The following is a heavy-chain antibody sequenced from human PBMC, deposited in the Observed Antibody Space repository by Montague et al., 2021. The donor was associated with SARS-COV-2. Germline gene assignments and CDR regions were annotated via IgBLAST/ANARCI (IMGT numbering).Heavy chain of an antibody. V-gene: IGHV4-61*08. Sequence: SETLSLTCTVSGGSISSGDYYWSWIRQPPGKRLEWIRYIYYSGSTNYNLSLKSRVTITVDTSKNQFSLKLSSVTAADTAVYYCARHKKRLWFGELLFDYWGQGTLVTVSS. CDR2: IYYSGST. CDR1: GGSISSGDYY. D-gene: IGHD3-10*01. CDR3: ARHKKRLWFGELLFDY. J-gene: IGHJ4*02.